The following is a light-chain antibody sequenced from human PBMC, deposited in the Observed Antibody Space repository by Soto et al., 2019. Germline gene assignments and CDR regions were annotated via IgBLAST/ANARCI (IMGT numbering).Light chain of an antibody. J-gene: IGLJ2*01. Sequence: QSALTQPPSASGSPGQSVTISCTGTSSDIGSYNYVSWYQQHPDKAPKLMIFEVNERPSGVPDRFSGSKSGNTASLTVSGLQAEDEADYYCTSYACSNNPVVFGGGTKVTVL. V-gene: IGLV2-8*01. CDR3: TSYACSNNPVV. CDR1: SSDIGSYNY. CDR2: EVN.